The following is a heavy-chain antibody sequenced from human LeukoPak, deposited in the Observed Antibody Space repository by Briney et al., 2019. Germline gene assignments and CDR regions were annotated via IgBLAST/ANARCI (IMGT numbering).Heavy chain of an antibody. CDR1: GYTFTRYD. D-gene: IGHD1-1*01. J-gene: IGHJ5*02. CDR3: AREGTAGTNLNWFDP. CDR2: ISAYNGNT. Sequence: ASVKVSCKASGYTFTRYDISWVRQAPGQGLEWMGWISAYNGNTHYAQKLQGRVTMTTDTSTRTAYMELSSLRSEDTAVYYCAREGTAGTNLNWFDPWGQGTLVTVSS. V-gene: IGHV1-18*01.